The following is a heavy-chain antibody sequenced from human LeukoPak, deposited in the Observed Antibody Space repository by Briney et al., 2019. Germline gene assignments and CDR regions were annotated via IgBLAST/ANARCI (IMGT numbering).Heavy chain of an antibody. V-gene: IGHV3-30*03. CDR2: ISYDGSNK. CDR1: GFTFSSYG. J-gene: IGHJ4*02. Sequence: PGGSLRLSCAASGFTFSSYGMHWVRQAPGKGLEWVAVISYDGSNKYYADSVKGRFTISRDNAKNSLYLQMNSLRDEDTAVYYCARDTRIYDYWGQGTLVTVSS. CDR3: ARDTRIYDY. D-gene: IGHD2-15*01.